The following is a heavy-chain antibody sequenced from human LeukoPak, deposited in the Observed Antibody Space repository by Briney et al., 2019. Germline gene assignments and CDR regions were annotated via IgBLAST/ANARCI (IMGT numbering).Heavy chain of an antibody. Sequence: ESPSVTPVLSLVSPSGTIYCSASSRHPPGMGLLFIGSIYSNKDTFHSPSLKSRLTISVDTSASLFSLRLTSGTAADTATYYCARQLAAGNDGFDVWGQGTVVTVSS. V-gene: IGHV4-39*01. D-gene: IGHD2-15*01. J-gene: IGHJ3*01. CDR1: VSPSGTIYC. CDR2: IYSNKDT. CDR3: ARQLAAGNDGFDV.